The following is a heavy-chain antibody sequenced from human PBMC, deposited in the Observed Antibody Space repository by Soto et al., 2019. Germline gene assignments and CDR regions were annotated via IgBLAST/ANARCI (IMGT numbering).Heavy chain of an antibody. Sequence: GGSLRLSCVASGFTFRSYDMNWVRQAPGKGLGWVSYISSSSRTIYYADSVKGRFTISRDNAKNSLYLQMNSLRADDTAVYYCTSVPYCGGDCYPLFDYWGQGALVTVSS. CDR2: ISSSSRTI. CDR3: TSVPYCGGDCYPLFDY. V-gene: IGHV3-48*03. D-gene: IGHD2-21*02. CDR1: GFTFRSYD. J-gene: IGHJ4*02.